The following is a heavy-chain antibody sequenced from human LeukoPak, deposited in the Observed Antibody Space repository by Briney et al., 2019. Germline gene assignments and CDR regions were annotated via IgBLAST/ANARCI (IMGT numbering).Heavy chain of an antibody. CDR1: GFTFSSYS. CDR2: ISSSSSYI. CDR3: ARVGILTGYYIFDY. D-gene: IGHD3-9*01. J-gene: IGHJ4*02. Sequence: GGSLRLSCAASGFTFSSYSMNWVRQAPGKGLEWVSSISSSSSYIYYADSVKGRFTISRDNAKNSLYLQMNSLRAEDTAVYYCARVGILTGYYIFDYWGQGTLVTASS. V-gene: IGHV3-21*01.